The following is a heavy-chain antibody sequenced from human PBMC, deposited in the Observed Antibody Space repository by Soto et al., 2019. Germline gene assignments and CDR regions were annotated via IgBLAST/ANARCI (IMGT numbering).Heavy chain of an antibody. J-gene: IGHJ4*02. CDR3: AREEPSGEGAYDY. D-gene: IGHD1-26*01. V-gene: IGHV3-30-3*01. CDR1: GFTFSSYA. CDR2: ISHDGSNK. Sequence: QVQLVESGGGVVQPGRSLRLSCAASGFTFSSYAMHWVRQAPGKGLEWVAVISHDGSNKYYADSVKGRFTISRDNSKNTLYLQMNSLRAEDTAVYYCAREEPSGEGAYDYWGQGTLVTVSS.